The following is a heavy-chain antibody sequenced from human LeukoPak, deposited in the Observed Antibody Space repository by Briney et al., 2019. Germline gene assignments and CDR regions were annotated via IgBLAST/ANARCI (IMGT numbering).Heavy chain of an antibody. CDR2: ISYDGSNK. CDR1: GFTFSSYA. V-gene: IGHV3-30*04. Sequence: GGSLRLSCAASGFTFSSYAMHWVRQAPGKGLEWVAVISYDGSNKYYADSVKGRFTISRDNSKNTLYLQMNSLRAEDTAVYYCARDDSPYYDFWSGYFGVFDYWGQGTLVTVSS. CDR3: ARDDSPYYDFWSGYFGVFDY. J-gene: IGHJ4*02. D-gene: IGHD3-3*01.